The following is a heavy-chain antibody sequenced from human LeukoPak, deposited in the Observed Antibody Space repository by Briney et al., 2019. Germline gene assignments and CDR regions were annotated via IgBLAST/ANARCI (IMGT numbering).Heavy chain of an antibody. CDR2: IYYSGST. Sequence: PSETLSLTCTVSGGSISSYYWNSIRQPPGKGLEWIGFIYYSGSTHYNPSLKSRVTTSLDTSKNQFSLKLSSVTAADTAVYYCARQSSGRLFAFDYWGQGTLVTVSS. CDR1: GGSISSYY. V-gene: IGHV4-59*08. CDR3: ARQSSGRLFAFDY. J-gene: IGHJ4*02. D-gene: IGHD1-26*01.